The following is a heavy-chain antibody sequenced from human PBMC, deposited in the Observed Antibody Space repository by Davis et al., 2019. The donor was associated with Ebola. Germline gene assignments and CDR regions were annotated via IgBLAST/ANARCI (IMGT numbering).Heavy chain of an antibody. CDR3: ARSYLTYSGYGWAY. CDR2: ISSNGGST. CDR1: GFTFSTYA. D-gene: IGHD5-12*01. Sequence: GGSLRLSCSASGFTFSTYAMHWVRQAPGKGLEYVSAISSNGGSTYYADSVKGRFTISRDNSKNTLYLQMNSLRAEDTAVYYCARSYLTYSGYGWAYWGQGTLVTVSS. J-gene: IGHJ4*02. V-gene: IGHV3-64*04.